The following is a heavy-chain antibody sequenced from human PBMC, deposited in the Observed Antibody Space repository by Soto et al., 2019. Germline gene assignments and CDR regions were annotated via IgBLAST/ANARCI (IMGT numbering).Heavy chain of an antibody. V-gene: IGHV4-34*01. D-gene: IGHD2-15*01. CDR3: ARSSGVCSGGSCTHYYYYMDV. CDR2: INHSGST. J-gene: IGHJ6*03. CDR1: GGSFSGYY. Sequence: PSETLSLTCAVYGGSFSGYYWSWIRQPPGKGLEWIGEINHSGSTNYNPSLKSRVTISVDTSKNQFSLKLSSVTAADTAVYYCARSSGVCSGGSCTHYYYYMDVWGKGTTVTVSS.